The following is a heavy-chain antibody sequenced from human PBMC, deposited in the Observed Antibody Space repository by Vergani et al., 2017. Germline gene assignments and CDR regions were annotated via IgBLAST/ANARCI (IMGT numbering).Heavy chain of an antibody. V-gene: IGHV3-11*06. Sequence: QVQLVESGGGLVKPGGSLRLSCAASGFTFSDYYMSWIRQAPGKGLEWVSYISSSSSYTNYADSVKGRFTISRDNAKNSLYLQMNSLRAEDTAVYYCARDPNYDSSGYYVYWGQGTLVTVSS. J-gene: IGHJ4*02. CDR1: GFTFSDYY. D-gene: IGHD3-22*01. CDR3: ARDPNYDSSGYYVY. CDR2: ISSSSSYT.